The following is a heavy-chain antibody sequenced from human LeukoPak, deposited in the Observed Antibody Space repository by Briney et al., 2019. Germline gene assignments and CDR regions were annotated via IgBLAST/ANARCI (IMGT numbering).Heavy chain of an antibody. V-gene: IGHV4-39*01. J-gene: IGHJ4*02. CDR2: IYYSGST. CDR3: ARKNVGAVSPFDY. CDR1: GGSISSSSYY. D-gene: IGHD1-26*01. Sequence: SETLSLTCTVSGGSISSSSYYWSWIRQPPGKGLEWIGSIYYSGSTYYNPSLKSRVTISVDTSKNRFSLKLSSVTAADTAVYYCARKNVGAVSPFDYWGQGTLVTVSS.